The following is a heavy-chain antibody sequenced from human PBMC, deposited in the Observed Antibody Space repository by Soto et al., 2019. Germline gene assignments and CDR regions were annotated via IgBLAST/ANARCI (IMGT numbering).Heavy chain of an antibody. CDR1: GGTFSSYA. CDR2: IIAIFGTA. Sequence: QVQLVQSGAEVKKPGSSVKVSCKASGGTFSSYAISWVRQAPGQGVEWMGGIIAIFGTANYAQKIQGRVTITAHESTSTAYIELSSLRSEDTAVYYCARGAPGLFGPWGQGTLVTVSS. V-gene: IGHV1-69*12. CDR3: ARGAPGLFGP. J-gene: IGHJ5*02.